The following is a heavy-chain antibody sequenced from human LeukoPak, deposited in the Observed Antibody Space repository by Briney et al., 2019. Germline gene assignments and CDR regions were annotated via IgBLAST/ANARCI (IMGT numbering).Heavy chain of an antibody. Sequence: GGSLRLSCAVSGFTFSDYYMSWIRQAPGKGLEWVSKISSSGSTISYADSVKGRFTISRDNGNNSLYLQMNSLRAEDTAVYYCARDRYYDFWSSYYLRFDPWGQGTLVTVSS. CDR2: ISSSGSTI. J-gene: IGHJ5*02. V-gene: IGHV3-11*04. CDR3: ARDRYYDFWSSYYLRFDP. D-gene: IGHD3-3*01. CDR1: GFTFSDYY.